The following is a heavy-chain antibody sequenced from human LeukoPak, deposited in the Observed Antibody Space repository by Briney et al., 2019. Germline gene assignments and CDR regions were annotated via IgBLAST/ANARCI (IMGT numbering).Heavy chain of an antibody. Sequence: PGGSLRLSCAASGFTFRTSVMSWVRQAPGKGLEGVSSLGSTGSTYYIDSVKGRFSISRDYSQNTLYLEMNSLRAEDTATYFCAKVRYASAWYLFDHWGRGTLVAVSS. CDR1: GFTFRTSV. CDR3: AKVRYASAWYLFDH. CDR2: LGSTGST. J-gene: IGHJ4*02. D-gene: IGHD6-13*01. V-gene: IGHV3-23*01.